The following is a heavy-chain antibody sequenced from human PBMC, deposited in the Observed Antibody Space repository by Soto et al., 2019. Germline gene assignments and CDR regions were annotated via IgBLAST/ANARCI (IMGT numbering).Heavy chain of an antibody. CDR3: ARERLNHGEPGGY. J-gene: IGHJ4*01. V-gene: IGHV1-69*05. D-gene: IGHD4-17*01. CDR2: IIPIFGTA. Sequence: QVQLVQSGAEVKKPGSSVKVSCKASGGTFSSYAISWVRQAPGQGLEWVGGIIPIFGTANYAQKFQGRVTITPDESKSTGNMELNSLRSEDTAVYYCARERLNHGEPGGYWGQGNLVTVSS. CDR1: GGTFSSYA.